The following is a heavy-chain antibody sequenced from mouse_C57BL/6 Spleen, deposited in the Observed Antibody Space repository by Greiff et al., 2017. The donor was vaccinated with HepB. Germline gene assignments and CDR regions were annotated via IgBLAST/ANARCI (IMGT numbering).Heavy chain of an antibody. CDR3: ARDGTGFAY. CDR2: ISYDGSN. D-gene: IGHD4-1*01. CDR1: GYSITSGYY. V-gene: IGHV3-6*01. J-gene: IGHJ3*01. Sequence: VQLKESGPGLVKPSQSLSLTCSVTGYSITSGYYWNWIRQFPGNKLAWMGYISYDGSNNYNPSLKNRISITRDTSKNQFFLKLNSVTTEDTATYYCARDGTGFAYWGQGTLVTVSA.